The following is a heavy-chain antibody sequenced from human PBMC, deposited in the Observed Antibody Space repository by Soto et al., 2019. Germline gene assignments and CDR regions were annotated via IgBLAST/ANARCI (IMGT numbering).Heavy chain of an antibody. Sequence: QVQLVQSGAEVKKPESSVKVSCKASGGTFSNFAISWVRQAPGRGLEWMGGIVPIIGTATYAQKFQGRVTITADESTSTGYMELSSLTSEDTAVYYCARSLLRNFGWLFQFYYFGMDVWGQGTTVTVSS. V-gene: IGHV1-69*01. D-gene: IGHD3-9*01. J-gene: IGHJ6*02. CDR1: GGTFSNFA. CDR2: IVPIIGTA. CDR3: ARSLLRNFGWLFQFYYFGMDV.